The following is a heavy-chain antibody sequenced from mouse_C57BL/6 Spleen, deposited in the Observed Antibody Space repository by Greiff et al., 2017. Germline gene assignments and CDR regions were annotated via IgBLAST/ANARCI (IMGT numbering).Heavy chain of an antibody. CDR1: GYTFTDYY. CDR2: IYPGSGNT. CDR3: ARSHYYGSSYGFAY. V-gene: IGHV1-76*01. J-gene: IGHJ3*01. Sequence: VQLQQSGAELVRPGASVKLSCKASGYTFTDYYINWVKQRPGQGLEWIARIYPGSGNTYYNEKFKGKATLTAEKSSSTAYMQLSSLTSEDSAVYFCARSHYYGSSYGFAYWGQGTLVTVSA. D-gene: IGHD1-1*01.